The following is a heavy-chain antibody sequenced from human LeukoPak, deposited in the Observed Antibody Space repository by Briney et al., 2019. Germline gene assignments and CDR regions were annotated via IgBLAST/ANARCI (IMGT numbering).Heavy chain of an antibody. V-gene: IGHV4-59*08. J-gene: IGHJ4*02. D-gene: IGHD5-18*01. CDR1: GGSISSYY. CDR2: IYYSGST. Sequence: SETLSLTCTVSGGSISSYYWSWIRQPPGKGLEWIGYIYYSGSTNCNPSLKSRVTISVDTSKNQFSLKLSSVTAADTAVYYCARAQVDTAMAVFDYWGQGTLVTVSS. CDR3: ARAQVDTAMAVFDY.